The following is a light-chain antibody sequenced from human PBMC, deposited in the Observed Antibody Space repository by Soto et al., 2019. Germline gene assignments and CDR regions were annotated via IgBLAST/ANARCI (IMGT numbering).Light chain of an antibody. CDR2: AAS. V-gene: IGKV1-39*01. CDR3: QQSYSTTWT. CDR1: QGISTY. J-gene: IGKJ1*01. Sequence: DIHMTQSPSSLSASVGDRVTITCRASQGISTYLNWYQQKPGKAPKLLIYAASSLQSGVPSRFSGSESETDVTLTISSLQPEDFANYSCQQSYSTTWTFGQGTKVDIK.